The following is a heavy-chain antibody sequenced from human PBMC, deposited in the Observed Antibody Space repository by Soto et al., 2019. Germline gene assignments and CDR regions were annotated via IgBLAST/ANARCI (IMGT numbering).Heavy chain of an antibody. Sequence: SETLSLTCTVSGGSISSYYWSWIRQPPGKGLEWIGYIYYSGSTNYNPSLKSRVTISVDTSKNQFSLKLSSVTAADTAVYYCAREVGLWFGDYYYMDVWGKGTTVTVSS. J-gene: IGHJ6*03. D-gene: IGHD3-10*01. CDR1: GGSISSYY. CDR3: AREVGLWFGDYYYMDV. CDR2: IYYSGST. V-gene: IGHV4-59*01.